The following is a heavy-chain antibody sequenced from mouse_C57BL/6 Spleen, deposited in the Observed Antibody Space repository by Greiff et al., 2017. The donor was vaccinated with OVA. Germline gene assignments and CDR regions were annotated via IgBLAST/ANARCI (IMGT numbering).Heavy chain of an antibody. CDR2: IDPSDSYT. CDR3: ARLDSLFAY. Sequence: QVQLQQPGAELVMPGASVKLSCKASGYTFTSYWMHWVKQRPGQGLEWIGEIDPSDSYTNYNQKFKGKSTLTVDKSSSTAYMQLSSLTSEDSAVYYCARLDSLFAYRGQGTLVTVSA. CDR1: GYTFTSYW. V-gene: IGHV1-69*01. J-gene: IGHJ3*01.